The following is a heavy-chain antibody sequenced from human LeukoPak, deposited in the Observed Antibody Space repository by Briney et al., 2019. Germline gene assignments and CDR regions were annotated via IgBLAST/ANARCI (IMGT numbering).Heavy chain of an antibody. V-gene: IGHV4-39*01. J-gene: IGHJ4*02. CDR1: GGSISSSSYY. Sequence: PSGTLSLTCTVSGGSISSSSYYWGWIRQPPGKGLEWIGSIYYSGSTYYNPSLKSRVTISVDTPKNQFSLKLSSVTAADTAVYYCARQEYSSGWGFDYWGQGTLVTVSS. CDR2: IYYSGST. D-gene: IGHD6-19*01. CDR3: ARQEYSSGWGFDY.